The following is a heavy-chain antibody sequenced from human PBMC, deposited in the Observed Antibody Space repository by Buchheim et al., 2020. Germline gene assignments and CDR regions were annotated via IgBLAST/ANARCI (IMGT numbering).Heavy chain of an antibody. CDR3: ARWAAVTTALSVSSYGMDV. CDR2: ISYDGSNK. Sequence: QVQLVESGGGVVQPGRSLRLSCAASGFTFSSYAMHWVRQAPGKGLEWVAVISYDGSNKYYADSVKGRFTIPRDNSKNTLYLQMNSLRAEDTAVYYCARWAAVTTALSVSSYGMDVWGQGTT. D-gene: IGHD4-17*01. CDR1: GFTFSSYA. V-gene: IGHV3-30*14. J-gene: IGHJ6*02.